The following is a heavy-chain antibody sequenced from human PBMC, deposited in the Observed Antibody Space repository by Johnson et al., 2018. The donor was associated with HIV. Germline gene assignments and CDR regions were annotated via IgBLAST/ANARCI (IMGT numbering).Heavy chain of an antibody. Sequence: VLLVESGGGVVQPGRSLRLSCAASGFTFSSYAMHWVRQAPGKGLEWVSHISSSGSTIYYADSVKGRFTISRDNAKNSLYLQMNSLRAEDTAVYYCARNLRQLDPDAFDIWVQGTVVTVSA. CDR2: ISSSGSTI. CDR3: ARNLRQLDPDAFDI. D-gene: IGHD6-13*01. V-gene: IGHV3-48*04. J-gene: IGHJ3*02. CDR1: GFTFSSYA.